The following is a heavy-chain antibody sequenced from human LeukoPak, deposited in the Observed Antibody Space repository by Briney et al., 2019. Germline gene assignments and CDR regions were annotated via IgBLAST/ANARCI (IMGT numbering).Heavy chain of an antibody. CDR3: ARGTTRLCPDY. CDR2: FYPGGST. D-gene: IGHD1-7*01. CDR1: GYAISSGYY. Sequence: SETLSLTCAVSGYAISSGYYWGWIRQPPGMGLEWIGSFYPGGSTYYNPSLKSRVTMPVDTSKNQFSLNLSSVTAADTAVYYCARGTTRLCPDYWGQGTLVIVSS. J-gene: IGHJ4*02. V-gene: IGHV4-38-2*01.